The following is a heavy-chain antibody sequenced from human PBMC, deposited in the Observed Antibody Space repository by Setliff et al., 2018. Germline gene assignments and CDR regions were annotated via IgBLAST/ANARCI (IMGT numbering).Heavy chain of an antibody. CDR3: SRLVRYCSRTTCQTASGAEL. V-gene: IGHV1-18*04. Sequence: ASVKVSCKATGYTFKDSIISWVRQAPGQGREGMGWISPHSGRTYFAPKLQGRVTMTTDSSTNTAYLELRGLTSDDTAVYYCSRLVRYCSRTTCQTASGAELWGQGTLVTVSS. CDR1: GYTFKDSI. CDR2: ISPHSGRT. J-gene: IGHJ1*01. D-gene: IGHD2-15*01.